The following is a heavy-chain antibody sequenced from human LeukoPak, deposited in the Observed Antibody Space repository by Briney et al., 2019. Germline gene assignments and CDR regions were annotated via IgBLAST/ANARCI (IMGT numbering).Heavy chain of an antibody. CDR1: GGSFSGYY. CDR3: ARIIAAAGTS. Sequence: SSETLSLTCAVYGGSFSGYYWSWIRQPPGKGLEWIGEINHSGSTNYNPSLKSRVTISVDTSKNQFSLKLSSVTAADTAVYYCARIIAAAGTSWGQGTLVTVSS. CDR2: INHSGST. J-gene: IGHJ5*02. D-gene: IGHD6-13*01. V-gene: IGHV4-34*01.